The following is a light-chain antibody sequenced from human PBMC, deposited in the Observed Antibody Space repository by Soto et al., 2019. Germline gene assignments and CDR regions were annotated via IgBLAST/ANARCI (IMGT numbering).Light chain of an antibody. Sequence: QSALTQPASVSGSPGQSITISCTGTSSDVGGYNYVSWYQHHPGKAPKLVIYEVSNRPSGVSNRFSGSKSGNTASLTISGLQAEDEAAYYCSSYTSSSTLGVVFGGGTKLTVL. CDR2: EVS. CDR3: SSYTSSSTLGVV. CDR1: SSDVGGYNY. V-gene: IGLV2-14*01. J-gene: IGLJ2*01.